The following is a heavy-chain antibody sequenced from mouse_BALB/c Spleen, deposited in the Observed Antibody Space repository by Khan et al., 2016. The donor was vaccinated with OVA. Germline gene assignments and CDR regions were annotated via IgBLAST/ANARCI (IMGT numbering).Heavy chain of an antibody. CDR2: LWAGGSP. V-gene: IGHV2-9*02. CDR3: ARDTTATPY. Sequence: QVQLKQSGPGLVAPSQSLSITCTVSGFSLTSFGVHWVRQPPGKGPEWLGILWAGGSPNYNSALMSRLRISKDNSKSQVFLKMNSLQTDDTAMYYCARDTTATPYWGQGTLVTVSA. J-gene: IGHJ3*01. CDR1: GFSLTSFG. D-gene: IGHD1-2*01.